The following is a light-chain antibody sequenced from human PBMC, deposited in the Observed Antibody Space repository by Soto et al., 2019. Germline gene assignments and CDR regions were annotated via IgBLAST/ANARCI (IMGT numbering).Light chain of an antibody. V-gene: IGKV4-1*01. CDR3: QKYYSPWT. J-gene: IGKJ1*01. CDR2: WAS. CDR1: QSVLYSSNNKNY. Sequence: DIVMTQSPESLAVSLGERATIRCKSSQSVLYSSNNKNYLAWYQQKPGQAPKLLLYWASTRESGVPDRFSGSGSGTDFTLTISSLQAEDVAVYYCQKYYSPWTFGQGTRVEIK.